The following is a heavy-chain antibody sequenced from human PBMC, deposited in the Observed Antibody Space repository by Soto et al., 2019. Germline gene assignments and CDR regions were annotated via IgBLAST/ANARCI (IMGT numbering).Heavy chain of an antibody. V-gene: IGHV4-31*03. D-gene: IGHD6-13*01. J-gene: IGHJ4*02. CDR3: ARGGYSSSSDY. Sequence: SETLSLTCTVSGGSISSGGYYWSWIRQHPGKGLEWIGYIYYSGSTYYNPSLKSRVTISVDTSKNQFSLKLSSVTAADTAVYYCARGGYSSSSDYWGQGTLVTVSS. CDR2: IYYSGST. CDR1: GGSISSGGYY.